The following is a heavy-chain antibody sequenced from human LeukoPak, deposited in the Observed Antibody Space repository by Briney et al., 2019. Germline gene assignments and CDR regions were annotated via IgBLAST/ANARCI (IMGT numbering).Heavy chain of an antibody. CDR1: GGSISYYY. CDR2: IYYSGST. CDR3: ARASEDYYYYYMDV. Sequence: SETLSLTCTVSGGSISYYYWSWIRQPPGKGLEWIGYIYYSGSTNYNPSLKSRVTISVATSKNQFSLKLSSVTAADTAVYYCARASEDYYYYYMDVWGKGTTVTISS. J-gene: IGHJ6*03. D-gene: IGHD1-14*01. V-gene: IGHV4-59*01.